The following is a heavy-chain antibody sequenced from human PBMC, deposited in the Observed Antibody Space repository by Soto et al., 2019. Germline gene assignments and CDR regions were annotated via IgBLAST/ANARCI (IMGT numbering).Heavy chain of an antibody. CDR2: IIPIFGTA. D-gene: IGHD6-6*01. CDR1: GGTFSSYA. J-gene: IGHJ6*02. CDR3: ARECSESSSSSRDYYYGMDV. V-gene: IGHV1-69*06. Sequence: QVQLVQSGAEVKKPGSSAKVSCKASGGTFSSYAISWVRQAPGQGLEWMGGIIPIFGTANYAQKFQGRVTITAEKSTSTAYMELSCLRSEDTAVYYCARECSESSSSSRDYYYGMDVWGQGTTVTVSS.